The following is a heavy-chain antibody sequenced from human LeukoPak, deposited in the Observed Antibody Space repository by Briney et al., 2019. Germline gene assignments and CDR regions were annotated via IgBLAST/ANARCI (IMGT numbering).Heavy chain of an antibody. CDR2: ISSSGSTI. V-gene: IGHV3-48*03. J-gene: IGHJ4*02. CDR3: ARNQDSGYVRVNYFDY. Sequence: GGSLRLSCAASGFTFNSYEMNWVRQAPGKGLEWVSYISSSGSTIYYADSVKGRFTISRDNAKNSLYLQMNSLRAEDTAVYYCARNQDSGYVRVNYFDYWGQGTLVTVSS. CDR1: GFTFNSYE. D-gene: IGHD5-12*01.